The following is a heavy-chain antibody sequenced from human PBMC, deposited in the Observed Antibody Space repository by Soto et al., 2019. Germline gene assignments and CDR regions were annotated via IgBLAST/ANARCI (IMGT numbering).Heavy chain of an antibody. CDR1: GFTFSSYA. D-gene: IGHD1-20*01. Sequence: GESLKISCAASGFTFSSYAMHWVRQAPGKGLEWVAVISYDGSNKYYADSVKGRFTISRDNSKNTLYLQMNSLRAEDTAVYYCASNSVRTDDAFDIWGQGTMVTVSS. CDR2: ISYDGSNK. V-gene: IGHV3-30*04. J-gene: IGHJ3*02. CDR3: ASNSVRTDDAFDI.